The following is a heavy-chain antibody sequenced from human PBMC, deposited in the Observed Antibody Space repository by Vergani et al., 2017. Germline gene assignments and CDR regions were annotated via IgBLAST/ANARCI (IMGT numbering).Heavy chain of an antibody. CDR2: IYYSGST. V-gene: IGHV4-59*01. CDR1: GCSISSYY. D-gene: IGHD2-2*01. Sequence: QVQLQESGPGLVKPSETLSLTCTVSGCSISSYYWSWIRQPPGKGLEWIGYIYYSGSTNYNPSLKSRVTISVDTSKNQFSLKLSSVTAADTAVYYCARVSSILGIHYWYIDLWGRGTMVTVSS. J-gene: IGHJ2*01. CDR3: ARVSSILGIHYWYIDL.